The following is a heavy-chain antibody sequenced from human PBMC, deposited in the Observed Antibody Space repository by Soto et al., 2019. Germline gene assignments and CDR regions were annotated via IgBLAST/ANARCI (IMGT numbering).Heavy chain of an antibody. D-gene: IGHD2-2*01. CDR2: IIPISDTT. CDR1: GGTFSSYA. V-gene: IGHV1-69*01. CDR3: ARSQGSSTSLEIYYYYSYGMDV. Sequence: QVQLVQSGAEVKKPGSSVKVSCKASGGTFSSYAISWVRQAPGQGLEWMGGIIPISDTTNYAQKLQGRGRLTAAESTSTDYMELSSLRSEDTAVYYCARSQGSSTSLEIYYYYSYGMDVWGQGTTVTVSS. J-gene: IGHJ6*02.